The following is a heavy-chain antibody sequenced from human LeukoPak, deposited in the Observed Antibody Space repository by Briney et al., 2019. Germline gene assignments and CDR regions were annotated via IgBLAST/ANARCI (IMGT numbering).Heavy chain of an antibody. V-gene: IGHV1-69*05. CDR2: IIPIFGTA. Sequence: GASVNDSCKASGGTFSSYAISWVRQARGQGVEWMGGIIPIFGTANYAQKSQGRVTITTDEPTSTASMELSSLRSEDTAVYYCAREPFFAVDSLYYFDYWGQGTLVTVSS. CDR3: AREPFFAVDSLYYFDY. D-gene: IGHD3-3*02. J-gene: IGHJ4*02. CDR1: GGTFSSYA.